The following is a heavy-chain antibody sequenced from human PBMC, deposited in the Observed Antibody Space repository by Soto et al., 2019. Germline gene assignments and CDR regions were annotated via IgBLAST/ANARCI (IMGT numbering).Heavy chain of an antibody. V-gene: IGHV3-7*05. D-gene: IGHD1-26*01. Sequence: GGSLRLSCEASEFTFNTYWMTWIRQAPGKGLEWVANIAGDGTEKNYVDSVKGRFTVSRDNAKRSLYLQMNSLRVEDTAVYYCVGGLYTGSPHFVYWGQGTLVTVSS. CDR1: EFTFNTYW. CDR2: IAGDGTEK. J-gene: IGHJ4*02. CDR3: VGGLYTGSPHFVY.